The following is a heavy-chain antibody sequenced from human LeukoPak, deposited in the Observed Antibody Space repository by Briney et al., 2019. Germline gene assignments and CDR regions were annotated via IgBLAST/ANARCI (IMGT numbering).Heavy chain of an antibody. J-gene: IGHJ4*02. CDR3: ASIGYCSGGGCYGTGAFDY. V-gene: IGHV3-11*01. Sequence: PGGSLRLSCAASGFTFSDYYMSWIRQAPGKGLEWVSYISSSGSTIYYADSVKGRFTISRDNAKNSLYLQMNSLRAEDTAVYYCASIGYCSGGGCYGTGAFDYWGQGTLVTVSS. CDR1: GFTFSDYY. D-gene: IGHD2-15*01. CDR2: ISSSGSTI.